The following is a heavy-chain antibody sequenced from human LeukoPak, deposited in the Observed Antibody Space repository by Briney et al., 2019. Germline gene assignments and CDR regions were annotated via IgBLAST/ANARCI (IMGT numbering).Heavy chain of an antibody. J-gene: IGHJ4*02. D-gene: IGHD6-6*01. Sequence: SVKVSCKASGGTFSSYAISWVRQAPGQGLEWMGRIIPILGIANYAQKFQGRVTITADKSTSTAYMELRSLRSDDTAVYYCASTPPSIEWYSSSFPTDYWGQGTLVTVSS. V-gene: IGHV1-69*04. CDR1: GGTFSSYA. CDR2: IIPILGIA. CDR3: ASTPPSIEWYSSSFPTDY.